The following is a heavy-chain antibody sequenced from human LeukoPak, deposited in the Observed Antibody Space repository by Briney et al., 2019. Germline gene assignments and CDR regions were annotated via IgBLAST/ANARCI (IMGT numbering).Heavy chain of an antibody. CDR3: ATGSRIKPRSYFDY. CDR2: FDPEDGET. CDR1: GYTLTELS. V-gene: IGHV1-24*01. Sequence: ASVKVSCKVSGYTLTELSMHWVRQAPGKGLEWMGGFDPEDGETIYAQKFQGRVTMTEETSTDTAYMELSSLRSEDTAVYYCATGSRIKPRSYFDYWGQGTLVTVSS. D-gene: IGHD3-3*01. J-gene: IGHJ4*02.